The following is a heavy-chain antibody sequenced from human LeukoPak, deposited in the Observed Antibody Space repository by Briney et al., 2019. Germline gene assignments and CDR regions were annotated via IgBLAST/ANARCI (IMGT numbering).Heavy chain of an antibody. V-gene: IGHV3-23*01. CDR3: AKDYPGGSGSYLITSPFFDY. Sequence: PGGSLRLSCAASGFTFSNAWMSWVRQAPGKGLEWVSAISGSGGSTYYADSVKGRFTISRDNSKNTLYLQMNSLRAEDTAVYYCAKDYPGGSGSYLITSPFFDYWGQGTLVTVSS. D-gene: IGHD1-26*01. J-gene: IGHJ4*02. CDR2: ISGSGGST. CDR1: GFTFSNAW.